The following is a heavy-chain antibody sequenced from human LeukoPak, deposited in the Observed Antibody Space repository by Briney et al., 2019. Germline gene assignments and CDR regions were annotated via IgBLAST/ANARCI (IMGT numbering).Heavy chain of an antibody. V-gene: IGHV3-49*04. CDR1: GFTFSSYA. CDR2: IRSKGYGGTT. CDR3: TRVRSGNDFDY. J-gene: IGHJ4*02. D-gene: IGHD3-10*01. Sequence: GGSLRLSCAASGFTFSSYAMSWVRQAPGKGLEWVGFIRSKGYGGTTEYAASVKGRFTLSRDDSKSFVYLQMSSLKTEDTAVYYCTRVRSGNDFDYWGQGTLVTVSS.